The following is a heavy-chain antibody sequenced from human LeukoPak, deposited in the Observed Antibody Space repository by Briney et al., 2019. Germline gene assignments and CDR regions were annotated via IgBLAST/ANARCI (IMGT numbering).Heavy chain of an antibody. CDR1: GYSIISGYY. J-gene: IGHJ3*02. CDR3: ARHGLYSGFDI. CDR2: IYHSGST. D-gene: IGHD3-16*01. V-gene: IGHV4-38-2*02. Sequence: QPSETLSLTCTVSGYSIISGYYWGWIRQPPGKGLEWIGSIYHSGSTSYNPSLKSRVTISVDTSKNQFSLKLSSETAADTAVYYCARHGLYSGFDIWGKGTMVPVSS.